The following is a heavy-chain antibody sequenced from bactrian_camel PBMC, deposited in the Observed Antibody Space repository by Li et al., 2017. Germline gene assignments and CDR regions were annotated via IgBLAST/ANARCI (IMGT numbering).Heavy chain of an antibody. Sequence: VQLVESGGGSVQAGGSLRLSCVTSINMSRACMGWLRQAPGNQREGVASIDSDGTTTYVDSVKGRFTISRDNAKNILYLEMSSLRPEDTAMYYCAADWKDLYFDVMDPRKYKHWGQGTQVTVS. CDR1: INMSRAC. CDR3: AADWKDLYFDVMDPRKYKH. V-gene: IGHV3S53*01. CDR2: IDSDGTT. D-gene: IGHD8*01. J-gene: IGHJ4*01.